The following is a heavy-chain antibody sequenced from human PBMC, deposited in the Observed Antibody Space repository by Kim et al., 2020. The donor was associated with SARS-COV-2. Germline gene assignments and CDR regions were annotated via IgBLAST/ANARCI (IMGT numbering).Heavy chain of an antibody. CDR3: AREMGTGSSGWYFGY. CDR2: ISYDGSNK. CDR1: GFTFSSYA. J-gene: IGHJ4*02. D-gene: IGHD6-19*01. V-gene: IGHV3-30-3*01. Sequence: GGSLRLSCAASGFTFSSYAMHWVRQAPGKGLEWVAVISYDGSNKYYADSVKGRFTISRDNSKNTLYLQMNSLRAEDTAVYYCAREMGTGSSGWYFGYWGQGTLVTVSS.